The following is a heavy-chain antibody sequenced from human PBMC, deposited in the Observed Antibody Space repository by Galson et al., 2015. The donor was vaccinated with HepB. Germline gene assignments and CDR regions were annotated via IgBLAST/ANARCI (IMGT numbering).Heavy chain of an antibody. J-gene: IGHJ6*02. CDR3: ARDETWSYGMDV. D-gene: IGHD2-15*01. V-gene: IGHV1-69*04. Sequence: SVKVSCKASGGTFSSYAIRWVRQAPGQGLEWMGRIIPILGIANYAQKFQGRVTITADKSTSTAYMELSSLRSEDTAVYYCARDETWSYGMDVWGQGTTVTVSS. CDR2: IIPILGIA. CDR1: GGTFSSYA.